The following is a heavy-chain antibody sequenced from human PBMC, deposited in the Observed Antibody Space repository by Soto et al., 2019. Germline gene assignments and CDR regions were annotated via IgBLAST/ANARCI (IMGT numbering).Heavy chain of an antibody. CDR2: IHYSGST. V-gene: IGHV4-39*01. CDR3: ARGPYSSGWYEGFDP. J-gene: IGHJ5*02. Sequence: SETLSLTCSVSGGSIRSSSYCWGWIRQPPGEGLEWIGSIHYSGSTYYNPSLKSRVTISVDTSKNQFSLRLSSVTAADSAVYYCARGPYSSGWYEGFDPWGQGNLVTVSS. CDR1: GGSIRSSSYC. D-gene: IGHD6-19*01.